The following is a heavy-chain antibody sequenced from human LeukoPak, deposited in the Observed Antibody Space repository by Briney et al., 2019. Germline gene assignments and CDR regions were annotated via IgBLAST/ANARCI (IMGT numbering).Heavy chain of an antibody. Sequence: GGSLRLSCAASGLTFSSYAVSWVRQVPGKGLEWVSGISGSGGSIYYADSVKGRFIISRDNAKNSLYLQMNTLRADDTAVYYCARDGFGTGSNWGQGTLVTVSS. V-gene: IGHV3-23*01. CDR3: ARDGFGTGSN. CDR2: ISGSGGSI. CDR1: GLTFSSYA. D-gene: IGHD3-16*01. J-gene: IGHJ4*02.